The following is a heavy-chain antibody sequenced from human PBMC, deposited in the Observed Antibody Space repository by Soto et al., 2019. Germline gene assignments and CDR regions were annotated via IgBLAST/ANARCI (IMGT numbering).Heavy chain of an antibody. Sequence: QVQLLQSGAEVKKPGASVKVSCKASGYIFTSYDINWVRQATGQGLEWMGWMNPNTGNTGYAQKXXGXXTMTGNIAITTAYMELYSLRSEDTAVYYCARGRIVGGTPDVWGQGTTVTVSS. CDR3: ARGRIVGGTPDV. CDR1: GYIFTSYD. CDR2: MNPNTGNT. J-gene: IGHJ6*02. D-gene: IGHD1-26*01. V-gene: IGHV1-8*01.